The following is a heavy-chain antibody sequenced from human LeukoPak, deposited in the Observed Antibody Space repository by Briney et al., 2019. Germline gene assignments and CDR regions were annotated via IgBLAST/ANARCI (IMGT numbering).Heavy chain of an antibody. Sequence: GGSLRLSCAASGFTFSSYGMHWVRQAPCKGLEWVAVIWYDGSNKYYADSVKGRFTISRDNSKNTLYLQMNSLRAEDTAVYYCARVMGWSLDYWGQGTLVTVSS. D-gene: IGHD6-19*01. CDR3: ARVMGWSLDY. CDR1: GFTFSSYG. CDR2: IWYDGSNK. V-gene: IGHV3-33*01. J-gene: IGHJ4*02.